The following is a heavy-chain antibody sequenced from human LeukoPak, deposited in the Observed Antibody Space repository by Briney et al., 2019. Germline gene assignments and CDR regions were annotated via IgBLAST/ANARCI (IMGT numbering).Heavy chain of an antibody. CDR3: ASFNKFANG. CDR1: GFTFGSVW. V-gene: IGHV3-7*01. D-gene: IGHD2-8*01. Sequence: ESGGSLRLSCAASGFTFGSVWLHWVRRAPRQGLEWVANIKEDVSEKYYVDSVKGRFTISRDNAKNSLYLQMNSLRAEDTGVYYCASFNKFANGWGQGTLVTVSS. CDR2: IKEDVSEK. J-gene: IGHJ4*02.